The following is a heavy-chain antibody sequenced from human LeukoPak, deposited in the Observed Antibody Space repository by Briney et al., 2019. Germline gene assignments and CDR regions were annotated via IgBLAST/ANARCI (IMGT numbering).Heavy chain of an antibody. CDR3: AIQPRSATAHPYDY. J-gene: IGHJ4*02. Sequence: GGSLRLSCAASGFTFSSYGMHWVRQAPGKGLEWVAVIWYDGSNKYYADSVKGRFTISRDNSKNTLYLQMNSLRAEDTAVYYCAIQPRSATAHPYDYWGQGTLVTVSS. D-gene: IGHD6-25*01. CDR2: IWYDGSNK. CDR1: GFTFSSYG. V-gene: IGHV3-33*01.